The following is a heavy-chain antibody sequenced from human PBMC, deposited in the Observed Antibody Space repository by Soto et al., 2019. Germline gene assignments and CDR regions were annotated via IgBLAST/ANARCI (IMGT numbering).Heavy chain of an antibody. CDR1: GFTFSSYG. D-gene: IGHD2-2*01. J-gene: IGHJ6*02. Sequence: QVQLVESGGGVVQPGRSLRLSCAASGFTFSSYGMHWVRQAPGKGLEWVAVIWYDGSNKYYADSVKGRFTISRDNSKNTLYLQMNSLRAEDTAVYYCAREGLSLTRPYYYYGMDVWGQGTTVTVSS. CDR3: AREGLSLTRPYYYYGMDV. V-gene: IGHV3-33*01. CDR2: IWYDGSNK.